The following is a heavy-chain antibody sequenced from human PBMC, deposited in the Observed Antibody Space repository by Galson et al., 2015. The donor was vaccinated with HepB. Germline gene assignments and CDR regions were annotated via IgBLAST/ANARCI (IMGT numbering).Heavy chain of an antibody. J-gene: IGHJ4*02. D-gene: IGHD5-18*01. CDR2: IYSGGST. V-gene: IGHV3-66*02. CDR1: GFTVSSNY. CDR3: ARDTVDTAMGDFDY. Sequence: SLRLSCAASGFTVSSNYMSWVRQAPGKGLEWVSVIYSGGSTYYADSVKGRFTISRDNSKNTLYLQMNSLRAEDTAVYYCARDTVDTAMGDFDYWGQGTLVTVSS.